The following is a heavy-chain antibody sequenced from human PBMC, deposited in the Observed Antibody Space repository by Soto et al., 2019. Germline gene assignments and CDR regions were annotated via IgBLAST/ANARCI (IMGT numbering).Heavy chain of an antibody. CDR2: IIPVFGRP. Sequence: SVKVSCKASGGSFSSFGISWVRQAPGQGLEWMGGIIPVFGRPNYAQRFRGRLTITADESTNTVYLELIDLRSEDTAVYYCAGERSGYNLWGEATQVTVSS. J-gene: IGHJ1*01. CDR3: AGERSGYNL. V-gene: IGHV1-69*13. D-gene: IGHD5-12*01. CDR1: GGSFSSFG.